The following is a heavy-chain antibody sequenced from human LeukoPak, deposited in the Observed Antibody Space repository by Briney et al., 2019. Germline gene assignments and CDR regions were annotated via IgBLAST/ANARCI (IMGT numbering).Heavy chain of an antibody. CDR1: EFSVGSNY. V-gene: IGHV3-66*01. D-gene: IGHD3-22*01. J-gene: IGHJ3*02. CDR3: ARGSYYDSSGYYYYDAFDI. CDR2: IYSGGST. Sequence: GGSLRLSCAASEFSVGSNYMTWVRQAPGKGLEWVSLIYSGGSTYYADSVKGRFTISRDNSKNTLYLQMNSLRAEDTAVYYCARGSYYDSSGYYYYDAFDIWGQGTMVTVSS.